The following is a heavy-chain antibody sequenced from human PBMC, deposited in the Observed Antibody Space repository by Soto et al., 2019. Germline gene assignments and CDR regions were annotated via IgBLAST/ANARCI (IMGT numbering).Heavy chain of an antibody. CDR3: ARDQVDDYGDPDAFDI. J-gene: IGHJ3*02. Sequence: SETLSLTCTVSGGSISSGGYYWSWIRQHPGKGLEWIGYIYYSGSTYYNPSLKSRVTISVDTSKNQFSLKLSSVTAADTAVYYCARDQVDDYGDPDAFDIWGQGTMVTVSS. CDR2: IYYSGST. V-gene: IGHV4-31*03. D-gene: IGHD4-17*01. CDR1: GGSISSGGYY.